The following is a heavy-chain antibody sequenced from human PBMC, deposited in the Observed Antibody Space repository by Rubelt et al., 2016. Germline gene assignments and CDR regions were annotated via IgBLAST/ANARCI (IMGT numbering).Heavy chain of an antibody. J-gene: IGHJ4*02. Sequence: QVQLQESGPGLVKPSETLSLTCAVSGGSISTYYWSWIRQPPGKGLEWIGYIYYSGSTYYNPSLKSRVTMSVDTSKNQFSLNLSSVTAADTAVYYCARQGDHTNYHYLDYWGQGTLVTVSS. CDR1: GGSISTYY. CDR2: IYYSGST. V-gene: IGHV4-59*04. D-gene: IGHD4/OR15-4a*01. CDR3: ARQGDHTNYHYLDY.